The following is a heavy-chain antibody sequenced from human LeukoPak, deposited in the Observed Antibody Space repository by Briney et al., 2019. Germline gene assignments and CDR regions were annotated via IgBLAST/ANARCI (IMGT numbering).Heavy chain of an antibody. CDR2: ISTSSSHI. CDR3: ARADNRNDKPFDL. CDR1: GFTFSFYM. D-gene: IGHD1-20*01. Sequence: GGSLRLSCTASGFTFSFYMMKWVRQAPGKGLEWVSSISTSSSHIYYEDSLKGRFTVSRDNAKSSLYLQMNNLTAEDTAVYYCARADNRNDKPFDLWGQGTLVTVSS. J-gene: IGHJ4*02. V-gene: IGHV3-21*01.